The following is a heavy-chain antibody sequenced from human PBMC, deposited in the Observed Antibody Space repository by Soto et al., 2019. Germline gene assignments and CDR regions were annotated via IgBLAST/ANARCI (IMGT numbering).Heavy chain of an antibody. V-gene: IGHV4-39*01. CDR3: VKPPGYYSDSTTYYSV. CDR2: IYYDGST. CDR1: GGSINSNNYY. J-gene: IGHJ4*02. Sequence: ASETLSLTCTVSGGSINSNNYYWAWIRQPPGKGLAWIASIYYDGSTYYNPSLKSRVTISIDTSKNQFSLRLRSVTTADTAVYYCVKPPGYYSDSTTYYSVWGRATLVTVSS. D-gene: IGHD3-22*01.